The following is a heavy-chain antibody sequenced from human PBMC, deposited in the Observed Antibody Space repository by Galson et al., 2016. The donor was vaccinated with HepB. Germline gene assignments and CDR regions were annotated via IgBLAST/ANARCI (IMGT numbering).Heavy chain of an antibody. CDR3: AREAERWNYLDY. CDR2: ISSDGSNE. Sequence: LEWVAVISSDGSNEWYADSVKGRFTISRDNSQNTLSLQMSSLRPEDTAAYYCAREAERWNYLDYWGQGALVTVSS. J-gene: IGHJ4*02. V-gene: IGHV3-30*04. D-gene: IGHD5-24*01.